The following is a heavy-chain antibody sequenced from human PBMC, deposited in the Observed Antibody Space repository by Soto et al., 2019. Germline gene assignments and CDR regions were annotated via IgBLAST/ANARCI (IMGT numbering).Heavy chain of an antibody. J-gene: IGHJ4*02. V-gene: IGHV1-18*01. CDR3: ARDSMTGYLQFDY. D-gene: IGHD3-9*01. CDR2: INANNGRT. Sequence: QVHLVQSGPEVKKPGASVKVSCGASGYSFSNYGISWVRQAPGRGLEWMGWINANNGRTNYAQNFRGRVTMTTDPSASTAYLDVRSLRSDDTAVYFCARDSMTGYLQFDYWGQGTLVTVSS. CDR1: GYSFSNYG.